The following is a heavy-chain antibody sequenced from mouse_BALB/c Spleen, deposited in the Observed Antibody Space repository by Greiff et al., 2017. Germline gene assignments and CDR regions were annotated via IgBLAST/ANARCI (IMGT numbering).Heavy chain of an antibody. CDR3: ASYYRYDRGAMDY. V-gene: IGHV3-6*02. D-gene: IGHD2-14*01. CDR1: GYSITSGYY. J-gene: IGHJ4*01. Sequence: EVQLQQSGPGLVKPSQSLSLTCSVTGYSITSGYYWNWIRQFPGNKLEWMGYISYDGSNNYNPSLKNRISITRDTSKNQFFLKLNSVTTEDTATYYCASYYRYDRGAMDYWGQGTSVTVSS. CDR2: ISYDGSN.